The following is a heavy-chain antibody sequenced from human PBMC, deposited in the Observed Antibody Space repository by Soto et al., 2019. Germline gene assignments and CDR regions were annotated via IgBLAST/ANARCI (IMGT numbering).Heavy chain of an antibody. CDR3: ARLGLSATYSYAMDV. CDR2: ISPSDSNI. CDR1: GYSFMSYW. J-gene: IGHJ6*02. D-gene: IGHD2-15*01. V-gene: IGHV5-10-1*01. Sequence: GESLKISCKGSGYSFMSYWISWVRQMPGKGLEWMGRISPSDSNINYSPSFQGHVTISADMSISTAYLQWSSLKASDTAMYYCARLGLSATYSYAMDVWGQGTTVTAP.